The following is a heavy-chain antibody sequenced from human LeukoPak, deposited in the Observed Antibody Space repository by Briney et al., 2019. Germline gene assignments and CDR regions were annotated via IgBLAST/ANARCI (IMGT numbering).Heavy chain of an antibody. J-gene: IGHJ4*02. V-gene: IGHV3-21*01. D-gene: IGHD3-9*01. Sequence: PGGSLRLCCTASGFTFSSYSMNWVRQAPGKGLEWVSSIRSSGNDIYYADSMKGRFTVSRDNAKNSLFLQINSLRADDTAVYYCARAFYDLLIGYPGYFDYWGRGTLVTVSS. CDR2: IRSSGNDI. CDR3: ARAFYDLLIGYPGYFDY. CDR1: GFTFSSYS.